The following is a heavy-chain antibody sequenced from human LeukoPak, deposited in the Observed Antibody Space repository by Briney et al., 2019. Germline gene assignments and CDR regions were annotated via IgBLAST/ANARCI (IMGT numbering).Heavy chain of an antibody. Sequence: SVKVSCKASGGTFSSYAISWVRQAPGQGLEWMGGIIPIFVTANYAQRFQGRVTITTDESTSTAYMELSSLRSEDTAVYYCARSIKWLRLDLNWFDPWGQGTLVTVSS. J-gene: IGHJ5*02. CDR3: ARSIKWLRLDLNWFDP. CDR1: GGTFSSYA. V-gene: IGHV1-69*05. CDR2: IIPIFVTA. D-gene: IGHD5-12*01.